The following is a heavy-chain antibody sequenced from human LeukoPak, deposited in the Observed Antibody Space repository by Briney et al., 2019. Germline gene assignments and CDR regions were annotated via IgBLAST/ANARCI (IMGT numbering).Heavy chain of an antibody. CDR1: GYTFTSYG. D-gene: IGHD5-18*01. CDR3: ARDLIGGYSYGYTFATH. J-gene: IGHJ4*02. CDR2: ISAYNGNT. Sequence: ASVKVSCKASGYTFTSYGISWVRQAPGQGLEWMGWISAYNGNTNYAQKLQGRVTMTTVTSTSTAYMELRSLRSDDTAVYYCARDLIGGYSYGYTFATHWGQGTLVTVSS. V-gene: IGHV1-18*01.